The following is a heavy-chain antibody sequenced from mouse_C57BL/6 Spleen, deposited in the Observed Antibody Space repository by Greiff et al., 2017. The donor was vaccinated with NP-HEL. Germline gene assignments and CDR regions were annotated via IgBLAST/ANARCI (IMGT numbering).Heavy chain of an antibody. CDR3: ARRTTVVDAMDY. CDR2: INPNNGGT. CDR1: GYTFTDYN. J-gene: IGHJ4*01. Sequence: EVQLQQSGPELVKPGASVKIPCKASGYTFTDYNMDWVKQSHGKSLEWIGDINPNNGGTIYNQKFKGKATLTVDKSSRTAYMELRSLTSEDTAVYYCARRTTVVDAMDYWGQGTSVTVSS. D-gene: IGHD1-1*01. V-gene: IGHV1-18*01.